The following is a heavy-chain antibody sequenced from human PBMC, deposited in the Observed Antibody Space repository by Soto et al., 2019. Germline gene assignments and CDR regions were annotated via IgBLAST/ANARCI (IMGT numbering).Heavy chain of an antibody. CDR1: GDSVSSNSAA. D-gene: IGHD6-6*01. V-gene: IGHV6-1*01. CDR3: ARDKQLVQYYYYGMDV. Sequence: KQSQTLSLTCAISGDSVSSNSAAWNWIRQSPSRGLEWLGRTYYRSKWYNDYAVSVKSRITINPDTSKNQFSLQLNSVTPEDTAVYYCARDKQLVQYYYYGMDVWGQGTTVTVSS. CDR2: TYYRSKWYN. J-gene: IGHJ6*02.